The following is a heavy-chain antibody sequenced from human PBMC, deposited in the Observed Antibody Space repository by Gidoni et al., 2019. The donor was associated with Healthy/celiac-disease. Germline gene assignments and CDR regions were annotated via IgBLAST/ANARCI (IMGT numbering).Heavy chain of an antibody. J-gene: IGHJ5*02. CDR1: GFTFSSYG. D-gene: IGHD3-22*01. V-gene: IGHV3-30*18. CDR3: AKPFVEVGYYDSSGYPHFGNWFDP. CDR2: ISYDGSNK. Sequence: QVQLVESGGGVVQPGRSLRLSCAASGFTFSSYGMHWVRQDPGKGLEWVAVISYDGSNKYYADSVKGRFTISRDNSKNTLYLQMNSLRAEDTAVYYCAKPFVEVGYYDSSGYPHFGNWFDPWGQGTLVTVSS.